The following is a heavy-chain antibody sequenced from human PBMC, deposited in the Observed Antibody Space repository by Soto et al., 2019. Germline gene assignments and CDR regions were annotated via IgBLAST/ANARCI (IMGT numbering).Heavy chain of an antibody. D-gene: IGHD3-3*01. CDR2: INPNSGGT. CDR1: GYTFTGYY. J-gene: IGHJ6*02. CDR3: AVRFYDSRAYYGMDV. V-gene: IGHV1-2*04. Sequence: ASVKVSCKASGYTFTGYYMHWVRQAPGQGLEWMGWINPNSGGTNYAQKFQGWVTMTRDTSISTAYMELSRLRSDDTAVYYCAVRFYDSRAYYGMDVWGQGTTVTVSS.